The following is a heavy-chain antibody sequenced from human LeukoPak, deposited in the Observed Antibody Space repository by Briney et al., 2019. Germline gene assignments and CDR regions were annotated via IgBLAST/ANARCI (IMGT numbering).Heavy chain of an antibody. CDR2: INHSGST. CDR3: ARDAPNSSGSDWFDP. D-gene: IGHD3-22*01. Sequence: SETLSLTCAVYGGSFSGYYWSWIRQPPGKELEWIGEINHSGSTNYNPSLKSRVTISVDTSKNQFSPKLSSVTAADTAVYYCARDAPNSSGSDWFDPWGQGTLVTVSS. V-gene: IGHV4-34*01. CDR1: GGSFSGYY. J-gene: IGHJ5*02.